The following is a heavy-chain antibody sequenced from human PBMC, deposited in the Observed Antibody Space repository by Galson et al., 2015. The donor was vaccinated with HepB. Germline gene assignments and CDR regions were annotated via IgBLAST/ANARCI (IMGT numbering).Heavy chain of an antibody. J-gene: IGHJ4*02. CDR1: GFTFSSYS. CDR3: ARISMITFGGVIANTDY. D-gene: IGHD3-16*02. Sequence: SLRLSCAASGFTFSSYSMNWVRQAPGKGLEWVSSISSSSSYIYYADSVKGRFTISRDNAKNSLYLQMNSLRAEDTAVYYCARISMITFGGVIANTDYWGQGTLVTVSS. CDR2: ISSSSSYI. V-gene: IGHV3-21*01.